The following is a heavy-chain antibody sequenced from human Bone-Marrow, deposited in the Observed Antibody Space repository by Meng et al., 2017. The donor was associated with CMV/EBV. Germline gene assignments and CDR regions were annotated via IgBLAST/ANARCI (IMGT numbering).Heavy chain of an antibody. V-gene: IGHV3-21*04. D-gene: IGHD4-17*01. CDR2: ISSSSSYI. J-gene: IGHJ4*02. CDR1: GFTFSSYS. CDR3: ARGSTVTTLRPY. Sequence: GESLKISCAASGFTFSSYSMNWVRQAPGKGLEWVSSISSSSSYIYYADSVKGRFTISRDNAKNSLYLQMNSLRAEDTAVYYCARGSTVTTLRPYWGQGTLVTVSS.